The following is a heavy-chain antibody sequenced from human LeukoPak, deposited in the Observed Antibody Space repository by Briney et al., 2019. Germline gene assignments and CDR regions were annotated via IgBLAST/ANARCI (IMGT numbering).Heavy chain of an antibody. D-gene: IGHD1-26*01. CDR1: GFTFRTDY. Sequence: GASLRLSCAASGFTFRTDYMTWVRQAPGRGLEWVSIIYSDGSTYYADSVRGRFSISRDNSKNTVYLQMNSLRAEDTAVYYCTRSVSGSYPIVHWGQGTLVTVSS. CDR2: IYSDGST. J-gene: IGHJ4*02. V-gene: IGHV3-53*01. CDR3: TRSVSGSYPIVH.